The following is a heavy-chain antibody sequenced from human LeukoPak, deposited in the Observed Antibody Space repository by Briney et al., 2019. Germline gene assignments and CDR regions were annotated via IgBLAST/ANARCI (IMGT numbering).Heavy chain of an antibody. V-gene: IGHV1-69*13. CDR1: LGIFSNYA. D-gene: IGHD3-16*01. CDR3: ARADYDYFDP. CDR2: IIPILGTS. J-gene: IGHJ5*02. Sequence: SVTVSCKASLGIFSNYAITWVRQAPGQGLEWVGEIIPILGTSKYPQMFQGRVTITADESTRTAYMELSSLRSEDTAMYYCARADYDYFDPWGQGTLVTVS.